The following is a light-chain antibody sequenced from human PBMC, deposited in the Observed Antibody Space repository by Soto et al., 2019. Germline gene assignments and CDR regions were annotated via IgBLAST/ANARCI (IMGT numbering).Light chain of an antibody. CDR2: NVN. CDR3: SSFTSSTTYV. V-gene: IGLV2-14*01. CDR1: SSDVGNYNY. Sequence: VSQSGSERGSPGQAVTISKTRTSSDVGNYNYVSWYQQHPGEVPKLIIFNVNNRPSGVSNRFSGSKSGNTASLTISGLQAEDEADYYCSSFTSSTTYVFGTGTKVTVL. J-gene: IGLJ1*01.